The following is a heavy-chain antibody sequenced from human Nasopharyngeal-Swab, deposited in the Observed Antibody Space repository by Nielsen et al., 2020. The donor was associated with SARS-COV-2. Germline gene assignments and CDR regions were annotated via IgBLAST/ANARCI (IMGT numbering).Heavy chain of an antibody. V-gene: IGHV4-39*07. CDR1: GGSISSSSYY. J-gene: IGHJ6*02. Sequence: SETLSLTCTVSGGSISSSSYYWGWIRQPPGKGLEWIGSIYYSGSTYYNPSLKSRVTISVDTSKNQSSLKLSSVTAADTAVYYCARSSPGSPGGYYYGMDVWGQGTTVTVSS. CDR2: IYYSGST. D-gene: IGHD3-10*01. CDR3: ARSSPGSPGGYYYGMDV.